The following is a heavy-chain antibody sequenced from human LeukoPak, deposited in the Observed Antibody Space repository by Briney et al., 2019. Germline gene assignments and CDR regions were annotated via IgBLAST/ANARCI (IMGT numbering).Heavy chain of an antibody. CDR3: ATYADSSGSYYSDY. CDR2: INQDGSQK. J-gene: IGHJ4*02. V-gene: IGHV3-7*01. D-gene: IGHD3-22*01. CDR1: KITIFSYW. Sequence: GGCLRIFCSAAKITIFSYWRRWGRQAAGGGGVGGVPINQDGSQKYYVDSVKGRFTISRDNAENLLFLQMNSLRAEDTALYYCATYADSSGSYYSDYWGRGTLVTVSS.